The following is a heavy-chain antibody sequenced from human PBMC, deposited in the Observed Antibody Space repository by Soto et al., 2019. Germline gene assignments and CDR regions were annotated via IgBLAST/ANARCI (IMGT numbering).Heavy chain of an antibody. D-gene: IGHD3-3*01. J-gene: IGHJ3*02. CDR2: ISWNSGSI. Sequence: GGSLRLSCAASGFTFDDYAMHWVRQAPGKGLEWVSGISWNSGSIGYADSVKGRFTISRDNAKNSLYLQMNSLRAEDTALYYCAKVMFFDFGAFDIWGQGTMVTVSS. CDR3: AKVMFFDFGAFDI. V-gene: IGHV3-9*01. CDR1: GFTFDDYA.